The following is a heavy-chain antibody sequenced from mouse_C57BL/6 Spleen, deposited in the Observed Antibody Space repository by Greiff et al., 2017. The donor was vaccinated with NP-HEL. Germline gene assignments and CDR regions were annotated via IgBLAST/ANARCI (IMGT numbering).Heavy chain of an antibody. D-gene: IGHD4-1*01. J-gene: IGHJ4*01. Sequence: QVQLQQSGAELVRPGASVKLSCKASGYTFTDYYINWVKQRPGQGLEWIARIYPGSGNTYYNEKFKGKATLTAEKSSSTAYMQLSSLTSEDSAVYFCARLTGTVYYYAMDDWGQGTSVTASS. V-gene: IGHV1-76*01. CDR1: GYTFTDYY. CDR2: IYPGSGNT. CDR3: ARLTGTVYYYAMDD.